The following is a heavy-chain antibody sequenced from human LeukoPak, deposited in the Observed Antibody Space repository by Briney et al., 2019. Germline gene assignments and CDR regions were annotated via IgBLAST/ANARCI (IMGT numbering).Heavy chain of an antibody. CDR2: ISGSGGST. V-gene: IGHV3-23*01. J-gene: IGHJ4*02. CDR1: GFTFSSYA. Sequence: GGSLRLSCAASGFTFSSYAMSWVRQAPGKGLEWVSAISGSGGSTYYADSVKGRFTISRDNAKNSLFLQMNSLRVEDTAMFYCATDRLGYWGQGTLVTVSS. CDR3: ATDRLGY.